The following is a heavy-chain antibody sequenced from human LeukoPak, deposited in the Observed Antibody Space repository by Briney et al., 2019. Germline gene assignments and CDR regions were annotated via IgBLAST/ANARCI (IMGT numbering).Heavy chain of an antibody. D-gene: IGHD3-10*01. CDR1: GGSFSGYY. Sequence: SETLSLTCAVYGGSFSGYYWSWIRQPPGKGLEWIGEINHSGSTNYNPSLKSRVTISVDTSKNQFSLKLSSVTAADTAVYYCAGSGSYYPSDDYWGQGTLVTVSS. CDR3: AGSGSYYPSDDY. V-gene: IGHV4-34*01. CDR2: INHSGST. J-gene: IGHJ4*02.